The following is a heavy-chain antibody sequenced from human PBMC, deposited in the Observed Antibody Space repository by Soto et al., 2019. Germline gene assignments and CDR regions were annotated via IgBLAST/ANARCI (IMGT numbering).Heavy chain of an antibody. CDR3: ARDLGYCSGGSCYTLDY. J-gene: IGHJ4*02. V-gene: IGHV1-46*03. D-gene: IGHD2-15*01. CDR1: GYTFTSYY. Sequence: ASVKVSCKASGYTFTSYYMHWVRQAPGQGLEWMGIINPSGGSTSYAQKFQGRVTMTRDTSTSTVYMELSSLRSEDTAVYYCARDLGYCSGGSCYTLDYWGQGTLVTVSS. CDR2: INPSGGST.